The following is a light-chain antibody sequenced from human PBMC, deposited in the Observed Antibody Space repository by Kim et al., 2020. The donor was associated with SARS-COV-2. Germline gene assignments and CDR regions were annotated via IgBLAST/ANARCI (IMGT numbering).Light chain of an antibody. J-gene: IGKJ2*01. CDR3: QQYGDSPYT. CDR2: DAS. CDR1: QSVSNSY. V-gene: IGKV3-20*01. Sequence: LCPRERVTLSCRASQSVSNSYLAWHQQKPGQAPRLLIYDASSRATGIPVRFSGSGSGTDFTLTISRLEPEDFAVYYCQQYGDSPYTFGQGTKLEI.